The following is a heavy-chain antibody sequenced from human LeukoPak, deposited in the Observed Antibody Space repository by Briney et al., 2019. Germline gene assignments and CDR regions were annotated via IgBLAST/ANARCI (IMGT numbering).Heavy chain of an antibody. V-gene: IGHV4-4*07. CDR1: GGSISSYY. CDR2: IYTSGST. CDR3: ARDEVVVTALDY. Sequence: SETLSLTCTVSGGSISSYYWSWIRRPAGKGLEWIGRIYTSGSTNYNPSLKSRVTMSVDTSKNQFSLKLSSVTAADTAVYYCARDEVVVTALDYWGQGTLVTVSS. D-gene: IGHD2-21*02. J-gene: IGHJ4*02.